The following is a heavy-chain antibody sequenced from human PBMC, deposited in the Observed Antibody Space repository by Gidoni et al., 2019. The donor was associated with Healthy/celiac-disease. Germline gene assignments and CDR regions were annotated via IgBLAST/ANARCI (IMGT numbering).Heavy chain of an antibody. J-gene: IGHJ4*02. CDR3: ARDPLNYYDSSGYFDY. CDR1: GFTFRSYS. CDR2: ISSSRSYI. D-gene: IGHD3-22*01. Sequence: VQLVESGGGLVKPGWSLRLSCAASGFTFRSYSMNWVRQAPGKGLEWVSYISSSRSYIYYADSVKGRFTSSRDNAKNSLYLQMNSLRAEDTAVYYCARDPLNYYDSSGYFDYWGQGTLVTVSS. V-gene: IGHV3-21*01.